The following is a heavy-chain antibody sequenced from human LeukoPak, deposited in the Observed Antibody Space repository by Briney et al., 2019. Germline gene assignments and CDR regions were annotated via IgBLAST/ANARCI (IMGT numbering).Heavy chain of an antibody. CDR1: GGTFSSYA. CDR2: IIPILGIA. V-gene: IGHV1-69*04. CDR3: ARVLSGNDAFDI. D-gene: IGHD3-3*01. Sequence: GASVKVSCKASGGTFSSYAISWVRQAPGQGLEWMGRIIPILGIANYAQKFQGRVTITADKSTSTAYMELSSLRSEDTAVYYCARVLSGNDAFDIWGQGTMVTVSS. J-gene: IGHJ3*02.